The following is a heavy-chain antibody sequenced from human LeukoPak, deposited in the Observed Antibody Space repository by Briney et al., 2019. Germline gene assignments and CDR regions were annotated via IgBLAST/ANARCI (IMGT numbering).Heavy chain of an antibody. Sequence: PGGSLRLSCAASGFTFSTYWMHWVRQPPGKGLVWLSRINTDGTTTTYADSVKGRFTISRDNAKNTLYLQLNSLRADDTAVYFCAGGGINSPTIDFWGQGTLVTLSS. CDR1: GFTFSTYW. V-gene: IGHV3-74*01. CDR3: AGGGINSPTIDF. CDR2: INTDGTTT. D-gene: IGHD1-26*01. J-gene: IGHJ4*02.